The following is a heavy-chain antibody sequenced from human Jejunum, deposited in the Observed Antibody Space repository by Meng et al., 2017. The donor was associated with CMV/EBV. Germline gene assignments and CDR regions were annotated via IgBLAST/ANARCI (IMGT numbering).Heavy chain of an antibody. D-gene: IGHD4-11*01. CDR3: ARACRQVSNCYLDS. CDR2: IRGDDST. J-gene: IGHJ4*02. Sequence: ASGFSVRTNYLSWVRQAPGKGLEWVSFIRGDDSTSYTDSVQGRFTISRDNSKNTVYLQMNSLRAEDTAVYYCARACRQVSNCYLDSWGQGIQVTVSS. CDR1: GFSVRTNY. V-gene: IGHV3-53*01.